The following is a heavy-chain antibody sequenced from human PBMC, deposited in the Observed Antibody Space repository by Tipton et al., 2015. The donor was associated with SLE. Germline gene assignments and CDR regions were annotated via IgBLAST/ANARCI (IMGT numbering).Heavy chain of an antibody. V-gene: IGHV4-39*01. CDR3: ARLRFYFDY. CDR2: MHYSGST. Sequence: TLSLTCSVSGDSISSSSHLWGWIRQPPGKGLEWIGNMHYSGSTYYNPSLKSRVTISVDTSKNQFSLKLSSVTAADTAVYYCARLRFYFDYWGQGTLVTVSS. CDR1: GDSISSSSHL. J-gene: IGHJ4*02. D-gene: IGHD3-10*01.